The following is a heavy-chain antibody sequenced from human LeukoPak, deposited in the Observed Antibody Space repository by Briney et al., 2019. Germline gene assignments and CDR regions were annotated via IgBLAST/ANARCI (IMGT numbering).Heavy chain of an antibody. J-gene: IGHJ4*02. V-gene: IGHV3-23*01. CDR3: AKGWLRLVDY. Sequence: GGSLRLSCAASGFTFSSYAMTWVRQAPGKGLEWVSAIGGSGGSTYYANSGKGRFTISRENSKNTLYLQMNSLRVEDTAVYYCAKGWLRLVDYWGQGTLVTVSS. D-gene: IGHD5-12*01. CDR1: GFTFSSYA. CDR2: IGGSGGST.